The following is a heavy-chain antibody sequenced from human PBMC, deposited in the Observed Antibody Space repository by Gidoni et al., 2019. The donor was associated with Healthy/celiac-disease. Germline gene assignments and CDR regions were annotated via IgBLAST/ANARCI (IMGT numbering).Heavy chain of an antibody. CDR2: ISSSSSTI. D-gene: IGHD6-13*01. Sequence: LEWVSYISSSSSTIHYADSVKGRFTISRDNAKNSLYLQMNSLRDEDTAVYYCARVSLYSSSWYRSGPYGMDVWGQGTTVTVSS. V-gene: IGHV3-48*02. J-gene: IGHJ6*02. CDR3: ARVSLYSSSWYRSGPYGMDV.